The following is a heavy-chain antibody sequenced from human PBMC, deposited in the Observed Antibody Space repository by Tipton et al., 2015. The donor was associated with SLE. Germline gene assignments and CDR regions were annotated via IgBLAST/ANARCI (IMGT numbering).Heavy chain of an antibody. CDR2: ISSSGSTI. Sequence: GSLRLSCTASGFIFSSYEMNWVRQAPGKGLEWVSYISSSGSTIYYADSVKGRFTISRDNAENSLYLQMNSLRVEDTAVYYCARGRAVANTWGQGTLVTVSS. CDR1: GFIFSSYE. J-gene: IGHJ4*02. V-gene: IGHV3-48*03. D-gene: IGHD6-19*01. CDR3: ARGRAVANT.